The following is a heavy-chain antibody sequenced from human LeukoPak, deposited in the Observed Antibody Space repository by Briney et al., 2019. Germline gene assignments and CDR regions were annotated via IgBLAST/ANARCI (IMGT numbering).Heavy chain of an antibody. CDR1: GYTFTSYD. V-gene: IGHV1-8*01. D-gene: IGHD6-19*01. CDR3: ARVLSIAVAGIGY. Sequence: ASVKVSCKASGYTFTSYDINWVRQATGQGLEWMGWMNPNSGNTGYAQKFQGRVTITRNTSISTAYTELSSLRSEDTAVYYCARVLSIAVAGIGYWGQGTLVTVSS. CDR2: MNPNSGNT. J-gene: IGHJ4*02.